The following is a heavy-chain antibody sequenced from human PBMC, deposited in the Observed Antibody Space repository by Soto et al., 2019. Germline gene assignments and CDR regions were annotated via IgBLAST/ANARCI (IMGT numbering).Heavy chain of an antibody. CDR1: GFTVSSNY. CDR2: IYSGGST. J-gene: IGHJ2*01. CDR3: ARDRGGGDSGVLRPYWYFDL. D-gene: IGHD2-21*02. V-gene: IGHV3-66*01. Sequence: EVQLVESGGGLVQPGGSLRLSCAASGFTVSSNYMSWVRQAPGKGLEWVSVIYSGGSTYYADSVKGRFTISRDNSKNTLYLQMNSLRAEDRAVYYCARDRGGGDSGVLRPYWYFDLWGRGTLVTVSS.